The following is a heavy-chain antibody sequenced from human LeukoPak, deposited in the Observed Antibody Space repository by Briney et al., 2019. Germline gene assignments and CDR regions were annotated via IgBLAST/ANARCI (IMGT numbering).Heavy chain of an antibody. J-gene: IGHJ6*02. CDR1: GFTFSSYW. CDR3: ARGGGLDV. CDR2: INHNGNVN. D-gene: IGHD3-16*01. V-gene: IGHV3-7*03. Sequence: GGSLRLSCAASGFTFSSYWMNWARQAPGKGLQWVASINHNGNVNYYVDSVKGRFTISRDNAKNSLYLQMSNLRAEDTAVYFCARGGGLDVWGQGATVTVSS.